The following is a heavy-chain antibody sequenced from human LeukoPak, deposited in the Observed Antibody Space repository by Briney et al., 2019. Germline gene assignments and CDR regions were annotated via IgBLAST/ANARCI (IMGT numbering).Heavy chain of an antibody. CDR2: IKQGGSEI. V-gene: IGHV3-7*01. CDR1: GFTFSRFW. D-gene: IGHD4-11*01. J-gene: IGHJ4*02. Sequence: GGSLRLSCSASGFTFSRFWMSWVRQAPGKGLEYVALIKQGGSEIYHMDSVKGRFTISRDDATNSLYLQMNSLGVEDTALYYCARDRESESDSEGDYWGQGTLVTLSS. CDR3: ARDRESESDSEGDY.